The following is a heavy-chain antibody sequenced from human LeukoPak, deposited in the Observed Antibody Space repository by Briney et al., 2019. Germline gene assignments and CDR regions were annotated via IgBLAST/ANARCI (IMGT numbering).Heavy chain of an antibody. D-gene: IGHD2-15*01. CDR3: AIRLGYCSGGSCYDPDAFDI. J-gene: IGHJ3*02. CDR2: IYPGDSDT. V-gene: IGHV5-51*01. CDR1: GYSFTSYW. Sequence: GESLKISCKGSGYSFTSYWIGWVRQMPGKGLEWMGIIYPGDSDTRYSPSFQGQVTISADKSISTAYLQWSSPKASDTAMYYCAIRLGYCSGGSCYDPDAFDIWGQGTMVTVSS.